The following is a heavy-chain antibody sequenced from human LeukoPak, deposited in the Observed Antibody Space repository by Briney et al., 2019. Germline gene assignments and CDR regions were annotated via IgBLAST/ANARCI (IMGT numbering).Heavy chain of an antibody. Sequence: GGSLRLSCAASGLTLSDYAMHWVREAPGKGLEWVAVISYDGSDKYYADSVKGRFTISRDNAKNTLYVQMNSLRAEDTAVYYCARGSGKFVSVYGMDVWGQGTTVTVSS. CDR2: ISYDGSDK. J-gene: IGHJ6*02. CDR3: ARGSGKFVSVYGMDV. V-gene: IGHV3-30*14. CDR1: GLTLSDYA. D-gene: IGHD1-14*01.